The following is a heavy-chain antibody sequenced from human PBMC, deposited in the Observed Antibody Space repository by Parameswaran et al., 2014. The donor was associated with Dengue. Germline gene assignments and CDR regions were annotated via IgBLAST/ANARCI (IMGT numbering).Heavy chain of an antibody. CDR3: AREGSEPIPSGGLDGYKKSDY. Sequence: SLKISCAASGFTFSSYEMNWVRQAPGKGLEWVSYISSSGSTIYYADSVRGRFTVSRDNAKNSLYLQMNSLRAEDTAVYYCAREGSEPIPSGGLDGYKKSDYWGQGTLVTVSS. V-gene: IGHV3-48*03. CDR2: ISSSGSTI. J-gene: IGHJ4*02. D-gene: IGHD5-24*01. CDR1: GFTFSSYE.